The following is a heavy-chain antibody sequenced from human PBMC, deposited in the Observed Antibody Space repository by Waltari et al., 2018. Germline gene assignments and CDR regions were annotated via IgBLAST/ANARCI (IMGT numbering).Heavy chain of an antibody. CDR3: ARGGNGIFDY. CDR2: TYTSGST. D-gene: IGHD4-4*01. CDR1: GGSISSGSYY. J-gene: IGHJ4*02. V-gene: IGHV4-61*09. Sequence: QVQLQESGPGLVKPSQTLSLTCTVSGGSISSGSYYWSWIRQPAGKGLEWSGYTYTSGSTNYNPALKSRVTISVDTSKNQFSLKLSSVTAADTAVYYCARGGNGIFDYWGQGTLVTVSS.